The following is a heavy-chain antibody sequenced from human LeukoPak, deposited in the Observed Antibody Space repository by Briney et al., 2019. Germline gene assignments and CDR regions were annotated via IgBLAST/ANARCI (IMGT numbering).Heavy chain of an antibody. CDR2: IYSGGST. V-gene: IGHV3-66*01. CDR3: ADARYYYDSSGYSLDY. D-gene: IGHD3-22*01. CDR1: EFTFSTYS. J-gene: IGHJ4*02. Sequence: PGGSLRLSCAASEFTFSTYSMNWVRQAPGKGLEWVSVIYSGGSTYYADSVKGRFTISRDNSKNTLYLQMNSLGAEDTAVYYCADARYYYDSSGYSLDYWGQGTLVTVSS.